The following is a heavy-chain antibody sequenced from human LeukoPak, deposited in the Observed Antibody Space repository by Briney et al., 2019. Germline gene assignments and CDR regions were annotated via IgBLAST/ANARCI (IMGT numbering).Heavy chain of an antibody. D-gene: IGHD3-22*01. V-gene: IGHV4-38-2*01. CDR1: GYSISSGYY. Sequence: PSETLSLTCAVSGYSISSGYYWGWIRQPPGKGLEWIGSIYHSGSTNYNPSLKSRVTISVDTSKNQFSLKLSSVTAADTAVYYCARYSDSIDAFDIWGQGTMVTVSS. CDR2: IYHSGST. CDR3: ARYSDSIDAFDI. J-gene: IGHJ3*02.